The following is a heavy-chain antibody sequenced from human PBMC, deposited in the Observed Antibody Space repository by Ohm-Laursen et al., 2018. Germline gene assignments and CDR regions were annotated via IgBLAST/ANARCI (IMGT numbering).Heavy chain of an antibody. V-gene: IGHV3-13*01. CDR3: ARAAEYYDSSGYYLGYYYYAMDV. Sequence: SLRLSCTAPGFTFSKYDMHWVRQATGKGLEWVSSITTSGDTFHPGSVKGRFTISRDNVQNSLYLQMNSLTAGDTAVYYCARAAEYYDSSGYYLGYYYYAMDVWGQGATVTVS. J-gene: IGHJ6*02. D-gene: IGHD3-22*01. CDR1: GFTFSKYD. CDR2: ITTSGDT.